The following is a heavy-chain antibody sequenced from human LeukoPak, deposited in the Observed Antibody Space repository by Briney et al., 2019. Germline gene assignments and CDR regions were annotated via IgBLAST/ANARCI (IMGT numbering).Heavy chain of an antibody. J-gene: IGHJ4*02. D-gene: IGHD3-3*01. CDR2: ISAYNGNT. CDR1: GYTFTSYG. CDR3: ARDHPPHHDFWSGLDY. V-gene: IGHV1-18*01. Sequence: ASVKVSCKASGYTFTSYGISWVRQAPGQGLEWMGWISAYNGNTNYAQKLQGRVTMTTDTSTSTAYMELRSLRSDDTAVYYCARDHPPHHDFWSGLDYWGQGTLVTVSS.